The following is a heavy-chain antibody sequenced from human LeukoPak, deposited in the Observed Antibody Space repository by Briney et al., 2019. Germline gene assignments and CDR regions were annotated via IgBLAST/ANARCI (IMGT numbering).Heavy chain of an antibody. Sequence: ASVKVSCKASGYTFTGYYMHWVRQAPGQGLEWMGWINPNSGGTNYARKFQGRVTMTRDTSISTAYMELSRLRSDDTAVYYCASLVTVPESKAVAVDYWGQGTLVTVSS. CDR1: GYTFTGYY. J-gene: IGHJ4*02. D-gene: IGHD6-19*01. V-gene: IGHV1-2*02. CDR2: INPNSGGT. CDR3: ASLVTVPESKAVAVDY.